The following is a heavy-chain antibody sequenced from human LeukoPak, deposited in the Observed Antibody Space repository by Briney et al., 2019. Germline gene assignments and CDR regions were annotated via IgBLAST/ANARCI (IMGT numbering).Heavy chain of an antibody. D-gene: IGHD1-26*01. CDR3: VGALVGGTNY. Sequence: GGSLRLSCAASGFTFRSYWMNWVRQAPGKGLVWVSRISTDASSTSYADSVKGRFTISRDNAKNTLYLQMNSLRAEDTALYFCVGALVGGTNYWGQGTLVTVSS. CDR2: ISTDASST. V-gene: IGHV3-74*01. CDR1: GFTFRSYW. J-gene: IGHJ4*02.